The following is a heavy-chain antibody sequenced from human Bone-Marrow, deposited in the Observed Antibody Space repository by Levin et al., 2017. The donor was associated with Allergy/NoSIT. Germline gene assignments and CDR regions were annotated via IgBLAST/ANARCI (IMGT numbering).Heavy chain of an antibody. CDR1: GGSFSGYY. D-gene: IGHD5-24*01. J-gene: IGHJ4*02. CDR3: ARGQKAVEMATIGPGAFDY. CDR2: INHSGST. Sequence: SETLSLTCAVYGGSFSGYYWSWIRQPPGKGLEWIGEINHSGSTNYNPSLKSRVTISVDTSKNQFSLKLSSVTAADTAVYYCARGQKAVEMATIGPGAFDYWGQGTLVTVSS. V-gene: IGHV4-34*01.